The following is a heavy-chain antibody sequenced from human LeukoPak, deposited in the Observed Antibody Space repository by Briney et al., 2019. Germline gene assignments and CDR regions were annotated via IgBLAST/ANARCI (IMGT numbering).Heavy chain of an antibody. V-gene: IGHV3-23*01. Sequence: SGGSLRLSCAASGFTFSSYAMSWVRQAPGKGLEWVSAISGSGGSTYYADSVKGRFTISRDNSKYTLYLQMNSLRAEDTAVYYCARDGDSVNYQWEAFDIWGQGTMVTVSS. D-gene: IGHD5/OR15-5a*01. CDR2: ISGSGGST. CDR1: GFTFSSYA. J-gene: IGHJ3*02. CDR3: ARDGDSVNYQWEAFDI.